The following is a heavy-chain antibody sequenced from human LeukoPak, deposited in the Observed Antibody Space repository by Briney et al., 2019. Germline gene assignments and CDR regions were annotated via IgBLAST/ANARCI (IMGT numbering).Heavy chain of an antibody. CDR2: IYTSGST. Sequence: PSETLSLTCTVSGGSISSGSYYWSWIRQPAGKGLEWIGRIYTSGSTNYNPSLKSRVTISVDTSKNQFSLKLSSVTAADTAVYYCSRGHYDSNGYYSHYFDAWSQGTLVTVSS. CDR1: GGSISSGSYY. J-gene: IGHJ4*02. CDR3: SRGHYDSNGYYSHYFDA. D-gene: IGHD3-22*01. V-gene: IGHV4-61*02.